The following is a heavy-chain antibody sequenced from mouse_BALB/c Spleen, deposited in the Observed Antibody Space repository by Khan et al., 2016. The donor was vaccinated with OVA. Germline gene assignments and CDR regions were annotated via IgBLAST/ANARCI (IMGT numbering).Heavy chain of an antibody. Sequence: EVELVESGGGLVKPGGSLKLSCAASGFTFSDYYMYWVRQTPEKRLEWVATISDGGSYTYYPDSVKGRFTISRDKAKNNLYLHMSSLKSEDTAMYYCARDDGYYLYFAYWGQGTLVTVSA. J-gene: IGHJ3*01. CDR3: ARDDGYYLYFAY. CDR1: GFTFSDYY. CDR2: ISDGGSYT. V-gene: IGHV5-4*02. D-gene: IGHD2-3*01.